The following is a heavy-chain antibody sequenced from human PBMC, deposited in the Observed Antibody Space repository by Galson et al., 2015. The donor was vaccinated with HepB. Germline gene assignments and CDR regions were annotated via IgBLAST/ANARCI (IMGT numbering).Heavy chain of an antibody. D-gene: IGHD4-17*01. CDR3: ARDLDGDYIFDY. J-gene: IGHJ4*02. CDR1: GGTFSSYA. V-gene: IGHV1-69*13. CDR2: IIPIFGTA. Sequence: SVKVSCKASGGTFSSYAISWVRQAPGQGLEWMGGIIPIFGTANYAQKFQGRVTIAADESTSTAYMELSSLRSEDTAVYYCARDLDGDYIFDYWGQGTLSPSPQ.